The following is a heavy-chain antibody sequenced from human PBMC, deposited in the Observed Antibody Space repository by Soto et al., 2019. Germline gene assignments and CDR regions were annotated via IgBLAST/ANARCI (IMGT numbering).Heavy chain of an antibody. CDR3: ARKPQWQDWYFDP. CDR2: ISGSGVNA. V-gene: IGHV3-20*01. CDR1: GFAFQNHG. J-gene: IGHJ2*01. Sequence: EVQLVESGGSVIRPGGSLRLSCAASGFAFQNHGMAWVRQVPGKGLEWVAGISGSGVNAGYADSVKGRFTISRDNGDNSLYLEINNRGVEDTALYPCARKPQWQDWYFDPWGSGTLVTVSS. D-gene: IGHD6-19*01.